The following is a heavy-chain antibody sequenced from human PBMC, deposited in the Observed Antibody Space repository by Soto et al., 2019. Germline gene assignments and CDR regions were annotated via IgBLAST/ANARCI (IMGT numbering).Heavy chain of an antibody. CDR1: GFTFSDYS. Sequence: EVQLVESGGGLVKPGGSLRLSCAASGFTFSDYSMNWVRQTPGKGLEWVSSISSASSFTYYADSVKGRLSISRDNAKNSLYLQMNSLRAEDSAVYYCARTSPASVGGKNQPWDYWGQGTLVTVSS. CDR2: ISSASSFT. J-gene: IGHJ4*02. V-gene: IGHV3-21*06. D-gene: IGHD3-16*01. CDR3: ARTSPASVGGKNQPWDY.